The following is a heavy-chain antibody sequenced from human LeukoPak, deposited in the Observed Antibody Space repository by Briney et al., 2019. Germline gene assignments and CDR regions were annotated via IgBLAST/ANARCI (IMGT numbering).Heavy chain of an antibody. J-gene: IGHJ4*02. CDR1: GFTFSSYA. CDR2: ISGSGGST. Sequence: PGGSLRLSCAASGFTFSSYAMSWVRQAPGKGLEWVSAISGSGGSTYYADSVKGRFTISRDNSKNTLYLQMNSLRAEDTAVYYCTRAIYGDYDGGFDYWGQGTLVTVSS. D-gene: IGHD4-17*01. V-gene: IGHV3-23*01. CDR3: TRAIYGDYDGGFDY.